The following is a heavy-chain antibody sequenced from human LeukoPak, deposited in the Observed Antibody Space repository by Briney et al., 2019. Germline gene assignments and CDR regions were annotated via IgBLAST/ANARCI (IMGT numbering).Heavy chain of an antibody. CDR3: ATSNHSSSDAFDI. Sequence: ASVKVSCKASGYTFTSYYMHWVRQAPGQGLEWTGIINPSGGSTSYAQKFQGRVTMTRDMSTSTVYMELSSLRSEDTAVYYCATSNHSSSDAFDIWGQGTMVTVSS. J-gene: IGHJ3*02. V-gene: IGHV1-46*01. D-gene: IGHD6-6*01. CDR1: GYTFTSYY. CDR2: INPSGGST.